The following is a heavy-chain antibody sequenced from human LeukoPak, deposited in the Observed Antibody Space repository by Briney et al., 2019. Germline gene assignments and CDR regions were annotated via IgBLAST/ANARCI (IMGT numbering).Heavy chain of an antibody. CDR2: MNPNSGNT. V-gene: IGHV1-8*03. Sequence: ASVKVSCKASGYTFTSYDINWVRQATGQGLEWMGWMNPNSGNTGYAQKFQGRVTITGNTSISTAYMELSSLRSEDTAVYYCARSRGSYGNDAFDIWGQGTMVTVSS. CDR1: GYTFTSYD. J-gene: IGHJ3*02. D-gene: IGHD1-26*01. CDR3: ARSRGSYGNDAFDI.